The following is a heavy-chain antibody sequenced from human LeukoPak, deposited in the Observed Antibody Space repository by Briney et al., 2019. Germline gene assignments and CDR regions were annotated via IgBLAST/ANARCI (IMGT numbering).Heavy chain of an antibody. CDR3: TTQPGYSSSWFNWFDP. CDR2: IRSKAYGGTT. Sequence: GGSLRLSCTASGFTFGDYAMSWVRQAPGKGLEWVGFIRSKAYGGTTEYAASVKGRFTISRDDSKSIAYLQMNSLKTEDTAVYYCTTQPGYSSSWFNWFDPWGQGTLVTVSS. J-gene: IGHJ5*02. V-gene: IGHV3-49*04. D-gene: IGHD6-13*01. CDR1: GFTFGDYA.